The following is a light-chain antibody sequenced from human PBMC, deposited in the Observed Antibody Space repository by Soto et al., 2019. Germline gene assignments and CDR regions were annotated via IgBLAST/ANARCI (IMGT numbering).Light chain of an antibody. CDR1: SSNIGSNT. J-gene: IGLJ1*01. CDR3: AAWDDSLKGLV. Sequence: QSVLTQPPSASGTPGQRVTISCSGSSSNIGSNTVHWYQQLPGTAPHLLIYNTNQRPSGVPDRFSGSKSVTSASLAISGLQAEDEADYYCAAWDDSLKGLVFGTGTKLTVL. CDR2: NTN. V-gene: IGLV1-44*01.